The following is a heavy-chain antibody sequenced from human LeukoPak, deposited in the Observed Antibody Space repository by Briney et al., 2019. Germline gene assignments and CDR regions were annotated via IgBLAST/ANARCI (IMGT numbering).Heavy chain of an antibody. V-gene: IGHV1-18*01. Sequence: ASVKVSCKASGYTFTSYGISWVRQAPGQGLEWMGWISPNSGNTNYAQKSQGRVTMTRDTSISTAYMELSSLTFDDTAVYYCAREPPTVHPERRRLGVLDIWGQGTVITVSS. CDR2: ISPNSGNT. CDR3: AREPPTVHPERRRLGVLDI. J-gene: IGHJ3*02. CDR1: GYTFTSYG. D-gene: IGHD1-14*01.